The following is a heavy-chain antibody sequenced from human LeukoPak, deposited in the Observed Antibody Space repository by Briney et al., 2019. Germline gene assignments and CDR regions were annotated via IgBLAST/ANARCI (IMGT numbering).Heavy chain of an antibody. Sequence: PSETLSLTCTVSGGSISSYYWSWIRQPPGKGLEWIGYIYYSGSTNYNPSLKSRVTISVDTSKNQFSLKLSSVTAADTAVYYCAREGGIAVADNVPYFDYWGQGTLVTVSS. J-gene: IGHJ4*02. CDR1: GGSISSYY. D-gene: IGHD6-19*01. CDR3: AREGGIAVADNVPYFDY. V-gene: IGHV4-59*12. CDR2: IYYSGST.